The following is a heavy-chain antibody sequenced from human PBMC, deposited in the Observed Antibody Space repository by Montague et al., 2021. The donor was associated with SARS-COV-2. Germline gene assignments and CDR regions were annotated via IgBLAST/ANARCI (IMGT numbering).Heavy chain of an antibody. J-gene: IGHJ6*02. D-gene: IGHD2-21*01. CDR1: GFIFSSYE. CDR3: ARDRDWDDWCGMDV. CDR2: ISSSGGGSTK. V-gene: IGHV3-48*03. Sequence: SLRLSCAASGFIFSSYEMNWVRQAPGKGLEWISYISSSGGGSTKHYTDTVKGRFTISRDNAKNPLYLQMSSLRVEDTAIYYCARDRDWDDWCGMDVWGQGTTVTVSS.